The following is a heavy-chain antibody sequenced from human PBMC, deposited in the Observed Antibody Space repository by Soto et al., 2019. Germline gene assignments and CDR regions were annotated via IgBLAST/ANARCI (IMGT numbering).Heavy chain of an antibody. CDR2: VYYSGST. CDR3: ARIAVSGPTSSFDY. CDR1: GGSISNSSYY. D-gene: IGHD6-19*01. V-gene: IGHV4-39*01. Sequence: PSETLSLTCTISGGSISNSSYYWGWIRQPPGKGLEWIGSVYYSGSTYYNPSLKSRATISVDTSKTQFSLKLRSVTAADTAVYYCARIAVSGPTSSFDYWGQGTLVTV. J-gene: IGHJ4*02.